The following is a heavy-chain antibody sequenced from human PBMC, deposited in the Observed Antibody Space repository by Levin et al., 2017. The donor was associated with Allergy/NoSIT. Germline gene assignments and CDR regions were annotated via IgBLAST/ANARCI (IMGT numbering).Heavy chain of an antibody. D-gene: IGHD4-17*01. Sequence: AASVKVSCKASGYTFTSYGITWVRQAPGQGLEWMGWISAYNSNGNYAQNLQGRVTMTTDTSTSTAYMELRSLRSDDTAVYYCARDIRDLDYWGQGTLVTVSS. V-gene: IGHV1-18*01. CDR3: ARDIRDLDY. CDR2: ISAYNSNG. J-gene: IGHJ4*02. CDR1: GYTFTSYG.